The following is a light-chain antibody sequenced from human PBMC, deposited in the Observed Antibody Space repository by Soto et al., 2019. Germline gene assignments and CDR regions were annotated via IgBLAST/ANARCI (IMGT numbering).Light chain of an antibody. CDR1: QSVSSSY. J-gene: IGKJ5*01. CDR2: GAP. V-gene: IGKV3-20*01. CDR3: QQYGSSLIT. Sequence: EIVLTQSPGTLSLSPGERATLSCTSSQSVSSSYLAWYQQKPGQAPRLLIYGAPSRATGIPDRFSGSGSGTGFTLTISRLEPEDFAVYYCQQYGSSLITFGQGTRLEIK.